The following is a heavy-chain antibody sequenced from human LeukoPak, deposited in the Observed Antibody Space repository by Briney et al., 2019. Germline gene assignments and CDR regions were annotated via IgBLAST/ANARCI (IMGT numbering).Heavy chain of an antibody. D-gene: IGHD3-10*01. CDR3: ARGEEYGSGTVHFDY. J-gene: IGHJ4*02. V-gene: IGHV4-34*01. CDR2: IYHSGST. Sequence: SETLSLTCAVYGGSFSGFYWSWVRQPPGKGLEWIGEIYHSGSTNCNPSLKSRVTISVDKSNNQFSLKLSSVTAADTAVYYCARGEEYGSGTVHFDYWGQGTLITVSS. CDR1: GGSFSGFY.